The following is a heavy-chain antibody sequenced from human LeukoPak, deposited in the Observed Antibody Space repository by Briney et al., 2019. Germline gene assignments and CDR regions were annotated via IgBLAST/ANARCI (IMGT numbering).Heavy chain of an antibody. CDR3: ASFGGLYGEGYKEVFFDY. CDR1: GYSFTSYW. Sequence: GESLKISCKGSGYSFTSYWIGWVRQMPGKGLEWMGIIYPGDSDTRYSPSFQGQVTISADKSISTAYLQWSSLKASDTARYYCASFGGLYGEGYKEVFFDYWGQGPLVTVSS. D-gene: IGHD3-16*01. V-gene: IGHV5-51*01. J-gene: IGHJ4*02. CDR2: IYPGDSDT.